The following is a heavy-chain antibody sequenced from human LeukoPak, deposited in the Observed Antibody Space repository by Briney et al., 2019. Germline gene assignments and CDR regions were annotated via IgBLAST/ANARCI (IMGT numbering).Heavy chain of an antibody. CDR3: AKVSTNDVFDI. CDR1: GFPFSSYS. CDR2: ISYDGNNK. Sequence: PGRSLRLTCAASGFPFSSYSMHWVRQAPGKGLEWVAIISYDGNNKYYGDSVKGRFTISRDNSKNTLYLQMNSLRAEDTAVYYCAKVSTNDVFDIWGQGTVVTVSS. D-gene: IGHD2/OR15-2a*01. V-gene: IGHV3-30*04. J-gene: IGHJ3*02.